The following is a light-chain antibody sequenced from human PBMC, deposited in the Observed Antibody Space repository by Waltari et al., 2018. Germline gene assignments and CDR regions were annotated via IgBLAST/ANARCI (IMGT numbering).Light chain of an antibody. CDR3: ATSDDTLHGCWV. J-gene: IGLJ3*02. Sequence: QSVLTQPPSASGTPGQRLTISCSGSSSNIGSDTVNWFQHLPGTAPKLLIYTDNQRPEGVPDRLSDSKSGSAASLAIRGLQSEDEADYYCATSDDTLHGCWVFGGGTKLTVL. CDR2: TDN. V-gene: IGLV1-44*01. CDR1: SSNIGSDT.